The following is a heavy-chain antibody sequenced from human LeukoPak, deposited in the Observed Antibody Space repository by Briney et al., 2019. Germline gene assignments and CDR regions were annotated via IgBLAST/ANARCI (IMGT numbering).Heavy chain of an antibody. Sequence: SETLSLTCAVYGGSFSGYYWSWIRQPPGKGLEWIGEINHSGSTNYNPSLKSRVTISVDTSKNQFSLKLSSVTAADTSVDYCARGKYYYCSGSYFPGYFDYWGQGTLVTVSS. CDR1: GGSFSGYY. CDR3: ARGKYYYCSGSYFPGYFDY. D-gene: IGHD3-10*01. J-gene: IGHJ4*02. V-gene: IGHV4-34*01. CDR2: INHSGST.